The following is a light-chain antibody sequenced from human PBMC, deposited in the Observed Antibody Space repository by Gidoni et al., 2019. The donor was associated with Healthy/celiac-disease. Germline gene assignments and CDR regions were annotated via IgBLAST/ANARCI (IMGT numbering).Light chain of an antibody. CDR3: QQRSNWPWT. Sequence: EIALTQSPATLSLSPGERATLACRASQSVSSYLAWYQQKPGQPPRLLIYDASNRATGIPARFSGSGSGTDFTLTISSLEPEDFAVYYCQQRSNWPWTFGQGTKLEI. J-gene: IGKJ1*01. CDR2: DAS. V-gene: IGKV3-11*01. CDR1: QSVSSY.